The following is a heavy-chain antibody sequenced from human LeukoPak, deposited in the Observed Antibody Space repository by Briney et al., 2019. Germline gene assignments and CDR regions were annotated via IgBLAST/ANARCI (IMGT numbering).Heavy chain of an antibody. CDR1: GYTFTGYY. D-gene: IGHD6-13*01. V-gene: IGHV1-2*02. Sequence: ASVTVSCKASGYTFTGYYMHWVRQAPGQGLEWMGWINPNSGGTNYAQKFQGRVTMTRDTSISTAYMELSRLRSDDTAVYYCATDPRIAAAGTYYYYYGMDVWGQGTTVTVSS. CDR2: INPNSGGT. CDR3: ATDPRIAAAGTYYYYYGMDV. J-gene: IGHJ6*02.